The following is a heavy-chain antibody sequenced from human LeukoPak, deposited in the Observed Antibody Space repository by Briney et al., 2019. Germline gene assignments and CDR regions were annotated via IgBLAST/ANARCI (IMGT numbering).Heavy chain of an antibody. D-gene: IGHD3-10*01. V-gene: IGHV4-39*01. CDR1: GGSISSSSYY. Sequence: SETLSLTCTVSGGSISSSSYYWGWIRQPPGKGLESIGSIYYSGSTYYNPSLKSRVTISVDTSKNQFSLKLSSVTAADTAVYYCARLDFGDSHFDYWGQGTLVTVSS. J-gene: IGHJ4*02. CDR2: IYYSGST. CDR3: ARLDFGDSHFDY.